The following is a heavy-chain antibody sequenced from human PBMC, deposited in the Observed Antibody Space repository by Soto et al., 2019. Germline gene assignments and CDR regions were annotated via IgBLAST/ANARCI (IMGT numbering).Heavy chain of an antibody. CDR2: ISYDGTNE. V-gene: IGHV3-30-3*01. CDR3: ARDQGWFNWNYGLDY. J-gene: IGHJ4*02. D-gene: IGHD1-7*01. Sequence: QVQLVESGGGVVQPGGSLRLSCVASGFIFSGYAVHWVRQAPGKGLEWLAVISYDGTNEYYADSVKGRFSISRDNSKNTLYLLMNTLRAEDTAVYYCARDQGWFNWNYGLDYWGQGTLVSVSS. CDR1: GFIFSGYA.